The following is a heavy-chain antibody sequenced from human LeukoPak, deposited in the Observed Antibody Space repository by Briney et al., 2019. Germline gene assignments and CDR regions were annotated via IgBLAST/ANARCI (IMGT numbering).Heavy chain of an antibody. CDR2: IYHSGST. CDR3: ARSPYYDILTGSLRFDP. D-gene: IGHD3-9*01. CDR1: GYSISSGYY. V-gene: IGHV4-38-2*02. J-gene: IGHJ5*02. Sequence: SETLSLTCTVSGYSISSGYYWGWIRQPPGKGLGWIGSIYHSGSTYYSPSLKSRVTISVDTSKNQFSLKLSSVTAADTAVYYCARSPYYDILTGSLRFDPWGQGTLVTVSS.